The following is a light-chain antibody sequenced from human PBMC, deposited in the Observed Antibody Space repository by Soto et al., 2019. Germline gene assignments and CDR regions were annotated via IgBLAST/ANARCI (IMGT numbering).Light chain of an antibody. Sequence: QSALTQPASVSGSPGQSVTISCTGTSSDVGGYNYVSWYQQHPGKAPKLIIYEVTARPSGVSNRFSGSKSGNTACLTISGLQAEDEADYYCSSYTANDTPVFGGGTKVTVL. CDR2: EVT. CDR3: SSYTANDTPV. V-gene: IGLV2-14*01. J-gene: IGLJ2*01. CDR1: SSDVGGYNY.